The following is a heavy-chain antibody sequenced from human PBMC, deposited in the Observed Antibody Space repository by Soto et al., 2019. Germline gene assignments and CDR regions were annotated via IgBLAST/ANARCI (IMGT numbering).Heavy chain of an antibody. Sequence: SETLSLTCTVSGGSISSSSYYWGWIRQPPGKGLEWIGSIYYSGSTYYNPSLKSRVTISVDTSKNQFSLKLSSVTAADTAVYYCARHHSSSWYENNWFDPWGQGTLVTVSS. D-gene: IGHD6-13*01. CDR3: ARHHSSSWYENNWFDP. J-gene: IGHJ5*02. CDR2: IYYSGST. CDR1: GGSISSSSYY. V-gene: IGHV4-39*01.